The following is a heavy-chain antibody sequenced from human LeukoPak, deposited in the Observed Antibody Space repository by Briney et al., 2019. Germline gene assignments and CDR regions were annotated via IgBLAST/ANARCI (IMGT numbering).Heavy chain of an antibody. D-gene: IGHD3-22*01. CDR1: GGSISSGSYY. CDR2: IYTSGST. CDR3: ARTSSGASDGMDV. J-gene: IGHJ6*02. Sequence: SETLSLTCTVSGGSISSGSYYWSWIRQPAGKGLEWIGRIYTSGSTNYNPSLRSRVTISVDTSKNQFSLKLSSVTAADTAVYYCARTSSGASDGMDVWGQGTTVTVSS. V-gene: IGHV4-61*02.